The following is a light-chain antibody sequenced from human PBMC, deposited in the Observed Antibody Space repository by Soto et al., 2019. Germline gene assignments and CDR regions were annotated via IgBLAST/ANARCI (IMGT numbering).Light chain of an antibody. CDR3: SSYTSSSTRDV. CDR1: SSDFGGYNY. J-gene: IGLJ1*01. Sequence: QSALTQPVSVSGSPGQSITISCTGTSSDFGGYNYVSWYQQHPGKAPKLMIYDVSNRPSGVSNRFSGSKSGNTASLTISGLQAEDEADYYCSSYTSSSTRDVLGTGTKVTVL. CDR2: DVS. V-gene: IGLV2-14*01.